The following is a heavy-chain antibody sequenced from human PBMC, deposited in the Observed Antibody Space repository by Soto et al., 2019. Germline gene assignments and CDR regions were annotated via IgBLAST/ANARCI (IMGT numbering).Heavy chain of an antibody. D-gene: IGHD3-22*01. CDR2: IIPIFGTA. Sequence: GASVKVSCKASGGTFSSYAISWVRQAPGQGLEWMGGIIPIFGTANYAQQFQGRVTITADESTSTAYMELSSLRSEDTAVYYCAREYYYDSSGHFDYWGQGTLVTVSS. CDR1: GGTFSSYA. CDR3: AREYYYDSSGHFDY. J-gene: IGHJ4*02. V-gene: IGHV1-69*13.